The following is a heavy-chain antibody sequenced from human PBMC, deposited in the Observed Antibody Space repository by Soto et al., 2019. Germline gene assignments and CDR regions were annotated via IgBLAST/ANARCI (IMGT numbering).Heavy chain of an antibody. Sequence: GGSLRLSCAASGFTVSSNYMSWVRQAPGKGLEWVSVIYSGGSPYYAESGKGRLTIARDNSQNKLYLQMNSLRAEDTAVYYCARARGGYVVYWGQGTLVTVSS. V-gene: IGHV3-66*01. J-gene: IGHJ4*02. CDR3: ARARGGYVVY. CDR2: IYSGGSP. D-gene: IGHD5-12*01. CDR1: GFTVSSNY.